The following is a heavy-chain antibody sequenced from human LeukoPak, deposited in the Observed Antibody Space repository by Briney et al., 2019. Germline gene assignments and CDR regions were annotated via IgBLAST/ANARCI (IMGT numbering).Heavy chain of an antibody. Sequence: ASVKVSCKASGGTFSSYAISWVRQAPGQGLEWMGWINPNSGGTNYAQKFQGRVTMTRDTSISTAYMELSRLRSDDTAVYYCARDWQAVAVRWGQGTLVTVSS. V-gene: IGHV1-2*02. CDR3: ARDWQAVAVR. CDR1: GGTFSSYA. CDR2: INPNSGGT. J-gene: IGHJ4*02. D-gene: IGHD6-19*01.